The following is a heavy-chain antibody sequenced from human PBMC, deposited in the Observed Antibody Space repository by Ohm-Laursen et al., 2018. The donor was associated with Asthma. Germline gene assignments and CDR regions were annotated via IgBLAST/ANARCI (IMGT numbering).Heavy chain of an antibody. J-gene: IGHJ1*01. V-gene: IGHV3-53*01. CDR3: AKPHDYGDLIQH. CDR2: IYPGGAT. D-gene: IGHD4-17*01. CDR1: GFSVSRHF. Sequence: GSLRLSCAASGFSVSRHFMNWIRQGPEKGLEWVSDIYPGGATFYADSVKGRFTISRDDSKNTLNLQMSSLRGDDTAVYYCAKPHDYGDLIQHWGQGTLVTVSS.